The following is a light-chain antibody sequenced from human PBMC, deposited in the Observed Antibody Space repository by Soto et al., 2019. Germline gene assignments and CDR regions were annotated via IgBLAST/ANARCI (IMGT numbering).Light chain of an antibody. CDR2: DAS. Sequence: EVVLTQSPATLSLSPGERATLSCRSSQSVGSSLACYQQTPGHAPRLLIFDASTTATGIPARFSGSGSGTDFTLTIRSLEPQDFGVCYCQHRRIRPRTFGQENKQEIK. CDR3: QHRRIRPRT. J-gene: IGKJ2*01. CDR1: QSVGSS. V-gene: IGKV3-11*01.